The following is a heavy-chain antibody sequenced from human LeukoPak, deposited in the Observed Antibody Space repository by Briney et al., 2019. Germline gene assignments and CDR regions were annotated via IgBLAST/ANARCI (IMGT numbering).Heavy chain of an antibody. D-gene: IGHD3-3*01. CDR2: IYYSGST. CDR3: ARTPGSYDFWSGYPVLPHNFDY. Sequence: SETLSLTCTVSGGSISSSSYYWGWIRQPPGKGLEWIGSIYYSGSTYYNPSLKSRVTISVDTSKNQFSLKLSSVTAADTAVYYCARTPGSYDFWSGYPVLPHNFDYWGQGTLVTVSS. CDR1: GGSISSSSYY. J-gene: IGHJ4*02. V-gene: IGHV4-39*01.